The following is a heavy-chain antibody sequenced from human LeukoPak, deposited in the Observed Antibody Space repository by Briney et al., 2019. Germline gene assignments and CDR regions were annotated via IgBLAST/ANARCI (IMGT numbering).Heavy chain of an antibody. CDR1: GFTFDDYG. D-gene: IGHD3-10*02. V-gene: IGHV3-30*02. Sequence: GGSLRLSCAASGFTFDDYGMSWVRQAPGKGLEWVAFIRYDGSNKYYADSVKGRFTISRDNSKNTLYLQMNSLRAEDTAVYYCARDVRGEYYYYYYMDVWGKGTTVTVSS. J-gene: IGHJ6*03. CDR2: IRYDGSNK. CDR3: ARDVRGEYYYYYYMDV.